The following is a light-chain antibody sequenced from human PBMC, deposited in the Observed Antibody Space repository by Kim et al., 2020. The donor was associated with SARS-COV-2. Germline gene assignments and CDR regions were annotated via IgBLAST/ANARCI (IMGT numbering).Light chain of an antibody. Sequence: QSALTQPASVSGSPGQSITISCTGTSSDVGGYNYVSWYQQHPGKAPKLMIYDVSKRPSGVSNRFSGSKSGNTASLTISGLQAEDEADYYCISYTSSSTLFGGGTQLTVL. CDR3: ISYTSSSTL. CDR2: DVS. J-gene: IGLJ2*01. CDR1: SSDVGGYNY. V-gene: IGLV2-14*01.